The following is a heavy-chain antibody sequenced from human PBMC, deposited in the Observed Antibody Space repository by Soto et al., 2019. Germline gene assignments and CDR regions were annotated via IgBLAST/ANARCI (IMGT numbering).Heavy chain of an antibody. Sequence: PSQTLSLTCAISGDSVSRNNAGWNWIRQSPSRGLEWLGRTYYRSKWFNDYAVSVKSRITINPDTSKNQFSLQLNSVTPEGTAVYYCTRDYSSDYFDFWGQGTPVTVSS. J-gene: IGHJ4*02. D-gene: IGHD1-26*01. CDR3: TRDYSSDYFDF. CDR1: GDSVSRNNAG. V-gene: IGHV6-1*01. CDR2: TYYRSKWFN.